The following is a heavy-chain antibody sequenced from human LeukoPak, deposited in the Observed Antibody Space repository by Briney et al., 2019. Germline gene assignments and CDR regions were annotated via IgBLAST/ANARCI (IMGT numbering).Heavy chain of an antibody. V-gene: IGHV3-7*01. CDR2: IKPDGSET. J-gene: IGHJ4*02. CDR1: GSMFSTYW. D-gene: IGHD6-13*01. CDR3: GGFGYEAAVDL. Sequence: GGSLRLSFAASGSMFSTYWMTWVRQAPGKGLEWVANIKPDGSETYYVDSVKGRFTISRDNTKNLLYLQMNSLRGEDAAVYYCGGFGYEAAVDLWGQGTLVTVSS.